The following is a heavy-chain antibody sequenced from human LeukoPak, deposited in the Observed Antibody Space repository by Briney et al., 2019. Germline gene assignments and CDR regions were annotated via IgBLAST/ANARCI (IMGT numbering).Heavy chain of an antibody. J-gene: IGHJ4*02. CDR3: ARARGYSFGYFDS. CDR1: GFTFDDYA. V-gene: IGHV3-9*01. Sequence: PGGSLRLSCAASGFTFDDYAMQWVRQAPGKGLEWVSGISWNSGDIGYADSVKGRFSISRDNAKNSLYLQMNSLRAEDTALYYCARARGYSFGYFDSWGQGILVTVSS. D-gene: IGHD5-18*01. CDR2: ISWNSGDI.